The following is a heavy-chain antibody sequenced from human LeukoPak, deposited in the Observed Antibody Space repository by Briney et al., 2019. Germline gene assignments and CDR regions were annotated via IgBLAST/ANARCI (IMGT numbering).Heavy chain of an antibody. CDR3: ARDYYGDFGFDY. Sequence: GGSLRLSCSASGFAFNTYTMHWVRQAPGKGLGWVAVISSDQTNKYYADSVKGRFTISRDNSRAILFLQVNSLRAEDTAIYYCARDYYGDFGFDYWGQGTLVTVSS. V-gene: IGHV3-30*04. D-gene: IGHD4-17*01. CDR1: GFAFNTYT. J-gene: IGHJ4*02. CDR2: ISSDQTNK.